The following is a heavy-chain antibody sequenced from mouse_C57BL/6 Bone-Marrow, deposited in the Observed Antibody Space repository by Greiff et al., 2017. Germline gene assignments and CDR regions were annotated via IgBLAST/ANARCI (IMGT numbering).Heavy chain of an antibody. CDR3: ARPNYYDCWFYAMDY. CDR2: IYPGSGST. D-gene: IGHD2-4*01. V-gene: IGHV1-55*01. J-gene: IGHJ4*01. CDR1: GYTFTSYW. Sequence: QVQLQQPGAELVKPGASVKMSCKASGYTFTSYWITWVKQRPGQGLEWIGDIYPGSGSTNYNEKFKSKATLTVDTSSSTAYMQLSSLTSEDSAVYYCARPNYYDCWFYAMDYWGQSTSVTVSS.